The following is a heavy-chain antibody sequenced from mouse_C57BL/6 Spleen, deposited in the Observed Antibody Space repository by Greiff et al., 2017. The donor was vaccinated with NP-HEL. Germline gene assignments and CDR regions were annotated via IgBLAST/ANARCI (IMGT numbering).Heavy chain of an antibody. J-gene: IGHJ3*01. CDR3: ASPNYGSLAY. D-gene: IGHD1-1*01. V-gene: IGHV2-2*01. Sequence: VQVVESGPGLVQPSQSLSITCTVSGFSLTSYGVHWVRQSPGKGLEWLGVIWSGGSTDYNAAFISRLSISKDNSKSQVFFKMNSLQADDTAIYYCASPNYGSLAYWGQGTLVTVSA. CDR1: GFSLTSYG. CDR2: IWSGGST.